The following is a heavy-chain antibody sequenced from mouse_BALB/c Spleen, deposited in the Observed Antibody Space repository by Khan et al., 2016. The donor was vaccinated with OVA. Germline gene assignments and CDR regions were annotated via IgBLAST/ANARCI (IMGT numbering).Heavy chain of an antibody. J-gene: IGHJ3*01. V-gene: IGHV3-6*02. CDR2: IRYDGDY. CDR1: GYSITSGYF. CDR3: ARGGSSCPAWFTS. D-gene: IGHD3-1*01. Sequence: EVQLQESGPGLVKPSQSLSLTCSVTGYSITSGYFWNWIRQFPGNKLEWMGYIRYDGDYNYNPSLKNRISIIRDTSKNQFFLRLNSVTPDDPATYYGARGGSSCPAWFTSWGQGTLLTVSA.